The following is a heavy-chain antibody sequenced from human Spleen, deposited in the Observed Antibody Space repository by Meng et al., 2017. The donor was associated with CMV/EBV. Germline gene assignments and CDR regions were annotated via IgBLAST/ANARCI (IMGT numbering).Heavy chain of an antibody. CDR2: ISSSSSYI. Sequence: GESLKISCAASGFTFSSYEMNWVRQAPGKGLEWVSSISSSSSYIYYADSVKGRFTISRDNAKNSLYLQMNSLRAEDTAVYYCARGTHYYDSSGYPYYFDYWGQGTLVTVSS. CDR3: ARGTHYYDSSGYPYYFDY. V-gene: IGHV3-21*01. CDR1: GFTFSSYE. J-gene: IGHJ4*02. D-gene: IGHD3-22*01.